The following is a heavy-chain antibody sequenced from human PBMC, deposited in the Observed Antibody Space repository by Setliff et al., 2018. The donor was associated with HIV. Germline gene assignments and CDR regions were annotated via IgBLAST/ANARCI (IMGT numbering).Heavy chain of an antibody. CDR1: GFTFSSYS. CDR2: ISTSSTYI. D-gene: IGHD3-10*01. CDR3: ASGDYFNC. V-gene: IGHV3-21*01. J-gene: IGHJ4*02. Sequence: GGSLRLSCTASGFTFSSYSMNWVRQAPGKGLEWVSSISTSSTYIYYADSVKGRFTISRDNSKNSLYLQMHSLRAEDTAVYYCASGDYFNCWGQGTLVTVSS.